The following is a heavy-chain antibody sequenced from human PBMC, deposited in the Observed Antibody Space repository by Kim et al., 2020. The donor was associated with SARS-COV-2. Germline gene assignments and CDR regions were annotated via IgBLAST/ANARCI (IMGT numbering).Heavy chain of an antibody. CDR3: ARGPLITMVRGVIISSSRAQVDY. J-gene: IGHJ4*02. V-gene: IGHV4-34*01. Sequence: SETLSLTCAVYGGSFSGYYWSWIRQPPGKGLEWIGEINHSGSTNYNPSLKSRVTISVDTSKNQFSLKLSSVTAADTAVYYCARGPLITMVRGVIISSSRAQVDYWGQGTLVTVSS. CDR1: GGSFSGYY. CDR2: INHSGST. D-gene: IGHD3-10*01.